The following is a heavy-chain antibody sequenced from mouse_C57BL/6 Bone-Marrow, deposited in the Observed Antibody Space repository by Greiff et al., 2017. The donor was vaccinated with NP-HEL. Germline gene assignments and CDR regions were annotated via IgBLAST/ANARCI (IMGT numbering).Heavy chain of an antibody. Sequence: QVQLQQSGAELVRPGTSVKLSCKTSGYIFTSYWIHWVKQRSGQGLECIARIYPGTGSTYYNEKFKGKATLTADKSSSTAYMQLSSLKSEDSAVFFCAREEITTYTMDYWGQGTSVTVSS. V-gene: IGHV1S132*01. CDR2: IYPGTGST. J-gene: IGHJ4*01. CDR1: GYIFTSYW. CDR3: AREEITTYTMDY. D-gene: IGHD1-1*01.